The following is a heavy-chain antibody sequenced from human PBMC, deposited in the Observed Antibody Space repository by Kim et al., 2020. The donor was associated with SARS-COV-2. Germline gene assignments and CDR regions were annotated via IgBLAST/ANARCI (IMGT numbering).Heavy chain of an antibody. J-gene: IGHJ3*02. Sequence: GGSLRLSCAASGFTFSSYAMSWVRQAPGKGLEWVSAISGSGGSTYYADSVKGRFTISRDNSKNTLYLQMNSLRAEDTAVYYCAKDHLPNYDFWRWRAFDIWGQGTMVTVSS. V-gene: IGHV3-23*01. D-gene: IGHD3-3*01. CDR3: AKDHLPNYDFWRWRAFDI. CDR2: ISGSGGST. CDR1: GFTFSSYA.